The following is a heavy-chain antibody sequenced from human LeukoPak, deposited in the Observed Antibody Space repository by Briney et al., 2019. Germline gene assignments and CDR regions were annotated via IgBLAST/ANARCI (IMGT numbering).Heavy chain of an antibody. D-gene: IGHD3-22*01. CDR2: ISYDGNKK. CDR3: ARVLPDNSGYYGSYQYYGMDV. V-gene: IGHV3-30-3*01. J-gene: IGHJ6*02. Sequence: GGSLRLSCAASGFTFSTYAMHWARQAPGKGLEWVAVISYDGNKKYYADSVKGRFTISRDTSKKTLYLQMNSLRAQDTAIYYCARVLPDNSGYYGSYQYYGMDVWGQGTTVTVSS. CDR1: GFTFSTYA.